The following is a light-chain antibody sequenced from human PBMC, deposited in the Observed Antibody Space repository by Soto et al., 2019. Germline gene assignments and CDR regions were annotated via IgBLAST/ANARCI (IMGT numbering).Light chain of an antibody. J-gene: IGKJ4*01. V-gene: IGKV3-11*01. CDR1: QSVSSY. CDR3: QQRSNWPPLT. Sequence: EIVLTQSPATLSLSPGERATLSCRASQSVSSYLAWYQQKPGHAPSLLIYDATNRATGIPARFSGSESGTDVALTNSCVEPDDVAVYYCQQRSNWPPLTFGGGTKVEIK. CDR2: DAT.